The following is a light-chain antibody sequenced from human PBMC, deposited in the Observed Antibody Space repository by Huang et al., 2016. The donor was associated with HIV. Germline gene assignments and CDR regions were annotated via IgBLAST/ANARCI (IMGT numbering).Light chain of an antibody. J-gene: IGKJ2*01. CDR2: GAS. Sequence: IVMTQSPATLSVSPGERATLSCRASPSISSNLAWYQQKPGQAPRLLIYGASTRATGIPARFSGSGSGTEFTLTISSLQSEDFAVYYCQQYNNRYTCGQGTKLEIK. CDR1: PSISSN. V-gene: IGKV3-15*01. CDR3: QQYNNRYT.